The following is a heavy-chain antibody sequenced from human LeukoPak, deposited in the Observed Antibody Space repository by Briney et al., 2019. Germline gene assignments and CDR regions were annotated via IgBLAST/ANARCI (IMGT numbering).Heavy chain of an antibody. D-gene: IGHD5-18*01. CDR2: IKQDGGEK. Sequence: PGGSLRLSCAASGFTFSSYGMHWVRQAPGKGLEWVANIKQDGGEKYYVDSVKGRFTISRDNAKNSLYLQMNSLRAEDTAVYYCASSTWIQLWLPVYWGQGTLVTVSS. CDR3: ASSTWIQLWLPVY. J-gene: IGHJ4*02. V-gene: IGHV3-7*01. CDR1: GFTFSSYG.